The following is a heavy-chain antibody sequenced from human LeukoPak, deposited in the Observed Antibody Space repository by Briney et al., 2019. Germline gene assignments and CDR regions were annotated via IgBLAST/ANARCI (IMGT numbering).Heavy chain of an antibody. V-gene: IGHV3-21*01. Sequence: PGGSLRLSCAASGFTFSSYSMNWVRQAPGKGLEWVSSISSSSSYIYYADSVKGRFTISRDNAKNSLYLQMNSLRAEDTAVYYCARLADYDSSGYYFVALAFDIWGQGTMVTVSS. D-gene: IGHD3-22*01. CDR3: ARLADYDSSGYYFVALAFDI. CDR1: GFTFSSYS. CDR2: ISSSSSYI. J-gene: IGHJ3*02.